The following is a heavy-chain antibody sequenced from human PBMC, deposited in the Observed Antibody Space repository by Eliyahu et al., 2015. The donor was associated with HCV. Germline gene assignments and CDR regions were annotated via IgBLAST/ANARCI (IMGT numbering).Heavy chain of an antibody. CDR3: AHRRKRQGIAVAVSFDY. Sequence: QITLKESGPTLVKPTQTLTLTCTFSGFSLSTSGVGVGWIRQPPGKALEWLALIYWNDDKRYSPSLKSRLTITKDTSKNQVVLTMTNMDPVDTATYYCAHRRKRQGIAVAVSFDYWGQGTLVTVSS. CDR2: IYWNDDK. CDR1: GFSLSTSGVG. V-gene: IGHV2-5*01. J-gene: IGHJ4*02. D-gene: IGHD6-19*01.